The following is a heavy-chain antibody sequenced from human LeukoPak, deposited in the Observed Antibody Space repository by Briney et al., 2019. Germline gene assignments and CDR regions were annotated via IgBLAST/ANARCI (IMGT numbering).Heavy chain of an antibody. CDR1: GGSIRNYY. V-gene: IGHV4-59*01. D-gene: IGHD6-19*01. J-gene: IGHJ4*02. Sequence: NPSETLSLTCTVTGGSIRNYYWNWMRQPPGKGLEWIGYTSDSGDIYYSPSLKSRVTISVDTSKNQFSLKLTSATAADTAVYYCARWYDSGHYFDSWGRGTPVTVSS. CDR2: TSDSGDI. CDR3: ARWYDSGHYFDS.